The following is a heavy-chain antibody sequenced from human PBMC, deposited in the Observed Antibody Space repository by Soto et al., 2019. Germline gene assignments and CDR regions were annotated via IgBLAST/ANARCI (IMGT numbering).Heavy chain of an antibody. CDR2: MNPNSGNT. CDR1: GYTFTSYD. J-gene: IGHJ4*02. Sequence: QVQLVQSGAEVKKPGASVKVSCKASGYTFTSYDINWVRQATGQGLEWMGWMNPNSGNTGYAQKFKGRVAMTRNTSISTAYMELSSLRSEDTAVYYCAGLLGGSGSYYNWGQGTLVTVSS. V-gene: IGHV1-8*01. D-gene: IGHD3-10*01. CDR3: AGLLGGSGSYYN.